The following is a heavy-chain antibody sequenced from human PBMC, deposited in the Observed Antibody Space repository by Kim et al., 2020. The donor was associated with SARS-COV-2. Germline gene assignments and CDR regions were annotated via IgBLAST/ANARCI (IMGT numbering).Heavy chain of an antibody. CDR3: ASLVIDILTGYTYYFDY. J-gene: IGHJ4*02. CDR1: GFTFSSYS. D-gene: IGHD3-9*01. CDR2: ISSSSSYI. V-gene: IGHV3-21*01. Sequence: GGSLRLSCAAPGFTFSSYSMNWVRQAPGKGLEWVSSISSSSSYIYYADSVKGRFTISRDNAKNSLYLQMNSLRAEDTAVYYCASLVIDILTGYTYYFDYWGQGTLVTVSS.